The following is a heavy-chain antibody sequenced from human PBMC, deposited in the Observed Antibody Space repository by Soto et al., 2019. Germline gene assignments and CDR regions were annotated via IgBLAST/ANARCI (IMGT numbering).Heavy chain of an antibody. J-gene: IGHJ4*02. CDR1: GFSFSTYT. V-gene: IGHV3-23*01. CDR2: ISGSGGSP. D-gene: IGHD2-8*01. CDR3: AKARCTTSNCYVPDY. Sequence: LRLSCAASGFSFSTYTMSWVRRAPGKGLEWVSAISGSGGSPSYADSVQGRFTISRDNPKKTLYLQMNSLRAEDTAVYYCAKARCTTSNCYVPDYWGQGTLVTVSS.